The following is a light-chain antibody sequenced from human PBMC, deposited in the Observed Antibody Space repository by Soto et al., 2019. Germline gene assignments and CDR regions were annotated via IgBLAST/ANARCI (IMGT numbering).Light chain of an antibody. Sequence: EIVLTQSPGTLSLSPGERATLSCRASQSVSSSYLVWHQQKPGQAPRLLIYAASRRATGIQDRFSGSGSGTDFTLTIIRLEHEDFAVYYCQQYGSSPWTFGQGTKVEIK. CDR1: QSVSSSY. CDR3: QQYGSSPWT. J-gene: IGKJ1*01. V-gene: IGKV3-20*01. CDR2: AAS.